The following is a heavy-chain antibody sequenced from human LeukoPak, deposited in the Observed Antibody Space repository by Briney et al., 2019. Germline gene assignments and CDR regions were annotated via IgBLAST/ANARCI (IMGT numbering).Heavy chain of an antibody. D-gene: IGHD5-24*01. CDR3: ARHGERWLQYQPFDY. Sequence: SSETLSLTSTDPGGSIRSYYWSWIRQPPEKGLEWMGYSYYSGSTNYNPSLKSRVTISVDTSKNQFSLKLSSVTAADTAVYYCARHGERWLQYQPFDYWGQGTLVTVSS. J-gene: IGHJ4*02. CDR1: GGSIRSYY. CDR2: SYYSGST. V-gene: IGHV4-59*08.